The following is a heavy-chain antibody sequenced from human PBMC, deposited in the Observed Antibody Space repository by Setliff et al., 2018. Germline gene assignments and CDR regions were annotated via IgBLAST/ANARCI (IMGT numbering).Heavy chain of an antibody. J-gene: IGHJ5*02. D-gene: IGHD3-3*01. V-gene: IGHV3-7*01. CDR2: INPHGSAK. CDR3: TRDVYDFRTGEADP. CDR1: GLSYINDW. Sequence: GGSLRLSCTASGLSYINDWVSWVRQAPGKGLEWLASINPHGSAKFYVDSVKGRFTISRDNAKNSLYLQMNSLRAEDTAVYYCTRDVYDFRTGEADPWGQGARVTVSS.